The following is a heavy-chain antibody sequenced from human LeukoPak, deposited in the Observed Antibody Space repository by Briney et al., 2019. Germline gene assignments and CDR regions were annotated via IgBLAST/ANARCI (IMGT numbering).Heavy chain of an antibody. Sequence: GGALRLSCAASGFAFISYDMSWVRQAPKKGLEGVSTISGSGGDKYYADSVKGRFTVSRDNSKNTLYLQINSLRAEDTAIYYCAKDRSCTNNVCHGDFDYWGRGTLVTVSS. V-gene: IGHV3-23*01. CDR3: AKDRSCTNNVCHGDFDY. D-gene: IGHD2-8*01. CDR1: GFAFISYD. CDR2: ISGSGGDK. J-gene: IGHJ4*02.